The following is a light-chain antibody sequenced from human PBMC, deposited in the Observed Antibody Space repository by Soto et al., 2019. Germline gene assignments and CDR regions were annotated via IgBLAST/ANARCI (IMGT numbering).Light chain of an antibody. J-gene: IGKJ4*01. CDR3: QQYFTSPRT. CDR2: GVS. CDR1: QSVSSNY. Sequence: VVLTQSPDTLSLSPGERATLSCRASQSVSSNYLAWYQQKPDQAPRLLIYGVSTRATGIPDRFSGSGSGTVFSLTISVLVPEDFAMYYCQQYFTSPRTFGGGTKVDIK. V-gene: IGKV3-20*01.